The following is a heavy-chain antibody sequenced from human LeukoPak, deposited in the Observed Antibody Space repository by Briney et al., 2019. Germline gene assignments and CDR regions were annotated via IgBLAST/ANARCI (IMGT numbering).Heavy chain of an antibody. CDR3: ARLGLVFGVVTHFDY. J-gene: IGHJ4*02. CDR2: IYHSGST. Sequence: PSETLSLTCAVSGYSISSGYYWGWIRPPPGKGLEWIGSIYHSGSTYYNPSLKSRVTISVDTSKNQFSLKLSSVTAADTAVYYCARLGLVFGVVTHFDYWGQGTLVTVSS. CDR1: GYSISSGYY. V-gene: IGHV4-38-2*01. D-gene: IGHD3-3*01.